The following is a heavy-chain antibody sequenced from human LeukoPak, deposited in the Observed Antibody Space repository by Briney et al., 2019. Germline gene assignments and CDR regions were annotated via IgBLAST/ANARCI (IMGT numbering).Heavy chain of an antibody. V-gene: IGHV3-9*01. D-gene: IGHD3-10*01. CDR3: AKGPRDFRGSGSYYFDY. CDR2: ISWNSGSI. CDR1: GFTFDDYA. J-gene: IGHJ4*02. Sequence: GGSLRLSCAASGFTFDDYAMHWVRQAPGKRLEWVSGISWNSGSIGYADSVKGRFTISRDNAKNSLYLQMNSLRAEDTALYYCAKGPRDFRGSGSYYFDYWGQGTLVTVSS.